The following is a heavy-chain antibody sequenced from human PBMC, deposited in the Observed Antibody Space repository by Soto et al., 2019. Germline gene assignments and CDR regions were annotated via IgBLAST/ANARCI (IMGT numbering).Heavy chain of an antibody. V-gene: IGHV4-59*08. CDR3: ARFHTDCTNGVCYFAWFDP. D-gene: IGHD2-8*01. CDR2: IYYSGST. J-gene: IGHJ5*02. CDR1: GGSISSYY. Sequence: QVQLQESGPGLVKPSETLSLTCTVSGGSISSYYWSWIRQPPGKGLEWIGYIYYSGSTNYNPSLKSRVTISVDTSKNQFSLKLSSVTAADTAVYYCARFHTDCTNGVCYFAWFDPWGQGTLVTVSS.